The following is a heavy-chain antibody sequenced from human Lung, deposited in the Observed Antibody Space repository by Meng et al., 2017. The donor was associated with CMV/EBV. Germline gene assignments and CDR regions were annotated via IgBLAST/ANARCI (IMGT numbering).Heavy chain of an antibody. J-gene: IGHJ4*02. CDR1: GLTFSAFA. D-gene: IGHD5-12*01. Sequence: GGSXRLXXAASGLTFSAFAMSWVRQAPGKGLEWVSSVSGSGDNRYYADSVKGRFTMSRDNSKKTLYLEMNSLRAEDTALYYCAKDRNIVTTSFDSWGQGTALTVSS. CDR3: AKDRNIVTTSFDS. V-gene: IGHV3-23*01. CDR2: VSGSGDNR.